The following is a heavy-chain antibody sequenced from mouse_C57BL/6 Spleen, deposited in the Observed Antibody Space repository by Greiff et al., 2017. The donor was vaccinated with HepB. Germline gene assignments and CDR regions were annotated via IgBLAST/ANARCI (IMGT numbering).Heavy chain of an antibody. Sequence: EVHLVESGGGLVQPGGSLKLSCAASGFTFSDYYMYWVRQTPEKRLEWVAYISNGGGSTYYPDTVKGRFTISRDNAKNTPYLQMSRLKSEDTAMYYCARPQLGQDWYFDVWGTGTTVTVSS. CDR3: ARPQLGQDWYFDV. CDR2: ISNGGGST. V-gene: IGHV5-12*01. D-gene: IGHD3-3*01. J-gene: IGHJ1*03. CDR1: GFTFSDYY.